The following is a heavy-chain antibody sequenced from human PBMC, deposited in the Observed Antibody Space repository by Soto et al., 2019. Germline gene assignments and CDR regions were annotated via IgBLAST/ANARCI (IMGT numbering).Heavy chain of an antibody. CDR2: IYSGGST. V-gene: IGHV3-53*01. Sequence: GESLKISCAASGFTVSSNYMSWVRQAPGKGLEWVSVIYSGGSTYYADSVKGRFTISRDNSKNTLYLQMNSLRAEDTAVYYCARLEARTGDAFDIWGQGTMVTVSS. J-gene: IGHJ3*02. CDR1: GFTVSSNY. CDR3: ARLEARTGDAFDI. D-gene: IGHD3-9*01.